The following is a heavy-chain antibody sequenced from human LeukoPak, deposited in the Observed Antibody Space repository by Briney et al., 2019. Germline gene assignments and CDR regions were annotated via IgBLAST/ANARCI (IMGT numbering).Heavy chain of an antibody. CDR3: ARYYYGSGSYYPIDY. CDR2: ISSSSSYT. D-gene: IGHD3-10*01. Sequence: GGSLRLSCAASGFTFSDYYMGWLRQAPGKGLEWVSCISSSSSYTNYAESVKGRFTISRDNAKNSLYLQINSLRAEDTAVYYCARYYYGSGSYYPIDYWGQGTLVTVST. V-gene: IGHV3-11*06. J-gene: IGHJ4*02. CDR1: GFTFSDYY.